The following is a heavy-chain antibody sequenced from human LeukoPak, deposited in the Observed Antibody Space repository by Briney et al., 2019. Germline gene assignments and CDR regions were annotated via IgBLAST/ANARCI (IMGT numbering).Heavy chain of an antibody. CDR2: ISSSSSYI. CDR3: ARDLTVTTSDATASGY. J-gene: IGHJ4*02. Sequence: GGSLRLSCAASGFTFSSYSMNWVRQAPGKGLEWVSSISSSSSYIYYADSVKGRFTISRDNAKNSLYLQMNSLRAEDTAVYYCARDLTVTTSDATASGYWGQGTLVTVSS. D-gene: IGHD4-17*01. CDR1: GFTFSSYS. V-gene: IGHV3-21*01.